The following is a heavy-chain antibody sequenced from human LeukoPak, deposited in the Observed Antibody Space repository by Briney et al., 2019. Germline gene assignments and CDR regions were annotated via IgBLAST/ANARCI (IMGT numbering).Heavy chain of an antibody. CDR2: ISSAGTT. CDR3: ARDMLMYPRGDWFDS. Sequence: PGGSLRLSCAASGFTVSSSYMSWVRQAPGKGLEWVSIISSAGTTYYADSVKGRFTISRDNSKNTVYLQVNSLRDEDTAVYYCARDMLMYPRGDWFDSWGQGTLVTVSS. J-gene: IGHJ5*01. D-gene: IGHD3-10*02. CDR1: GFTVSSSY. V-gene: IGHV3-66*01.